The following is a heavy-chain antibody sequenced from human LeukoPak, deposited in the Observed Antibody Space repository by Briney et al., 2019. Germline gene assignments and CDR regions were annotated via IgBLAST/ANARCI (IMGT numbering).Heavy chain of an antibody. D-gene: IGHD4-17*01. CDR3: ARGAGRYGDYRDY. J-gene: IGHJ4*02. CDR1: GFTFSSYA. CDR2: ISYDGSNK. V-gene: IGHV3-30*14. Sequence: GRSLRLSCAASGFTFSSYAMHWVRQAPGKGLEWVAVISYDGSNKYYADSVKGRFTISRDNSKNTLSLQMGSLRAEDMAVYYCARGAGRYGDYRDYWGQGTLVTVSS.